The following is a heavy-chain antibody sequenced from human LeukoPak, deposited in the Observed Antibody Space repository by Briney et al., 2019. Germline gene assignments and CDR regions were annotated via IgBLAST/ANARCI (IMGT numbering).Heavy chain of an antibody. Sequence: ASVRVSCKASGGTFSSYAISSVRQAPGQGLEWMGRIIPIFGIANYAQKFQGRVTITADKSTSTAYMELSSLRSEDTAVYYCARAGSGTQDYYYGMDVWGQGTTVTVSS. CDR1: GGTFSSYA. V-gene: IGHV1-69*04. D-gene: IGHD3-10*01. CDR3: ARAGSGTQDYYYGMDV. J-gene: IGHJ6*02. CDR2: IIPIFGIA.